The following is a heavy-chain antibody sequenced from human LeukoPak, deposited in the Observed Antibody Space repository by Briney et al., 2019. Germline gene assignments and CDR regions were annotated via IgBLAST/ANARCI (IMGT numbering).Heavy chain of an antibody. CDR2: ISWNSGSI. CDR3: AKGSAVKGSHYFDY. Sequence: GGSLRLSCAASGFTFDDYAMHWARQAPGKGLEWVSGISWNSGSIGYADSVKGRFTISRDNAKNSLYLQMNSLRAEDTALYYCAKGSAVKGSHYFDYWGQGTLVTVSS. CDR1: GFTFDDYA. J-gene: IGHJ4*02. V-gene: IGHV3-9*01. D-gene: IGHD4-17*01.